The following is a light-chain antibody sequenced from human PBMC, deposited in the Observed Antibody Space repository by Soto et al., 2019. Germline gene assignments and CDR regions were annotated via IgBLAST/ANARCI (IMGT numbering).Light chain of an antibody. CDR2: DAS. CDR1: QDINKN. V-gene: IGKV1-33*01. CDR3: QQYESLPLT. Sequence: DIQMTQPPSSLSASVGDRVTITGQASQDINKNLIWYQQKPGKAPKLLIYDASDLETGVPSRFSGSGSGTGFTFTISSLQPEDFATYYCQQYESLPLTFGQGTRLEIK. J-gene: IGKJ5*01.